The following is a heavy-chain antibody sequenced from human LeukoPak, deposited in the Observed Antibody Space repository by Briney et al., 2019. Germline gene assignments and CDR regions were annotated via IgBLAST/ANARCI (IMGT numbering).Heavy chain of an antibody. V-gene: IGHV3-53*01. CDR2: IYSGGST. CDR1: GFTVSSNY. J-gene: IGHJ5*02. Sequence: GGSLRLSCAASGFTVSSNYMSWVRQAPGKGLEWVSVIYSGGSTYYADSVKGRLTISRDNSKNTLYLQMNSLRAEDTAVYYCARGPFYCSSTSCHRAPFDPWGQGTLVTVSS. CDR3: ARGPFYCSSTSCHRAPFDP. D-gene: IGHD2-2*01.